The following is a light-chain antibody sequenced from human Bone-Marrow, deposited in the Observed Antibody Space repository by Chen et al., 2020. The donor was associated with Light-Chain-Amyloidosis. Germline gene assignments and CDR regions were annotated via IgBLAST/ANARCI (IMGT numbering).Light chain of an antibody. CDR3: QVWDRSSDRPV. CDR2: DDS. CDR1: NIGSTR. V-gene: IGLV3-21*02. Sequence: SYVLTQPSSVSVAPGQTATIACGGNNIGSTRVHWYQQTPGQAPLLVVYDDSDRPSGIPERLSGSNSGNTATLTISRVEAGDDADYYCQVWDRSSDRPVFGGGTKLTVL. J-gene: IGLJ3*02.